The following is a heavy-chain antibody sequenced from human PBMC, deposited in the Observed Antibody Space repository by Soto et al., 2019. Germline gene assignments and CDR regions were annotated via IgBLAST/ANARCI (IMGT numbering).Heavy chain of an antibody. CDR2: INGDGSVT. Sequence: GGSLRLSCAASGFTFTSYAMSWVRQGPGKGLEWVANINGDGSVTYYVDSVRGRFSIYRDNAKNSVYLQMNSLRAEDTAVYYCARAIAAHDSYWGQGALVTVSS. CDR1: GFTFTSYA. J-gene: IGHJ4*02. V-gene: IGHV3-7*01. CDR3: ARAIAAHDSY. D-gene: IGHD6-6*01.